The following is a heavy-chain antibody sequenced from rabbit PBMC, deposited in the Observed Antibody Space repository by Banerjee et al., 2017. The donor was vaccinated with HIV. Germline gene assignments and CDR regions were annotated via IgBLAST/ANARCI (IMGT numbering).Heavy chain of an antibody. Sequence: QEQLEESGGDLVKPEGSLTLTCTASGFSFSNKCVMCWVRQAPGKGLEWIACINTSSGNTVYATWAKGRFTISRTSSTTVALQMTSLTAADTATYFCARDWGAYAGHGYATGWLDLWGQGTLVTVS. J-gene: IGHJ5*01. CDR3: ARDWGAYAGHGYATGWLDL. CDR1: GFSFSNKCV. D-gene: IGHD6-1*01. V-gene: IGHV1S45*01. CDR2: INTSSGNT.